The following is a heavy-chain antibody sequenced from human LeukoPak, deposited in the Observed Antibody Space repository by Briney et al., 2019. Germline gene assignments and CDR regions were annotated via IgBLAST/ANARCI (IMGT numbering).Heavy chain of an antibody. D-gene: IGHD3-3*01. J-gene: IGHJ4*02. V-gene: IGHV3-23*01. Sequence: PGGSLRLSCAASGFTFSSYSMNWVRQAPGKGLEWVSAISGSGGSTYYADSVKGRFTISRDNSKNTLYLQMNSLRAEDTAVYYCAKDAYYDFWSGYLPRADYFDYWGQGTLVTVSS. CDR2: ISGSGGST. CDR1: GFTFSSYS. CDR3: AKDAYYDFWSGYLPRADYFDY.